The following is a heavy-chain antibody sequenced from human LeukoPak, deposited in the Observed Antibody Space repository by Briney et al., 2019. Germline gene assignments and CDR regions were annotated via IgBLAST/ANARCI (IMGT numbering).Heavy chain of an antibody. CDR2: ISYNGSNK. J-gene: IGHJ5*02. D-gene: IGHD3-3*01. CDR1: GFTFGSYG. V-gene: IGHV3-30*18. Sequence: GRSLRLSCAASGFTFGSYGMHWVRQAPGKGLEWVAVISYNGSNKYYADSVKGRFTISRDNSKNTLYLQMNSLRAEDTAVYYCAKARSGGYNWFDPWGQGTLVTVSS. CDR3: AKARSGGYNWFDP.